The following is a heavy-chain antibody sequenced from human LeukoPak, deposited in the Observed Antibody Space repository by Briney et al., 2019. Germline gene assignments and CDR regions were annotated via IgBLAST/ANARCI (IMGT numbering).Heavy chain of an antibody. CDR3: ARGPPGWNYLKTKYFQH. J-gene: IGHJ1*01. D-gene: IGHD1-7*01. CDR1: GRSFSGYY. Sequence: SETLSLTCAVYGRSFSGYYWSWIRQPPGKGLEWIGEINHSGSTNYNPSLKSRVTISVDTSKNQFSLKLSSVTAADTAVYYCARGPPGWNYLKTKYFQHWGQGTLVTVSS. V-gene: IGHV4-34*01. CDR2: INHSGST.